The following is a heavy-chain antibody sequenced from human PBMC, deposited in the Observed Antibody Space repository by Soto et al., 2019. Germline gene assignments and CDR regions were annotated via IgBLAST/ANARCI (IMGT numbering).Heavy chain of an antibody. J-gene: IGHJ4*02. CDR2: IRSKANSYAT. V-gene: IGHV3-73*01. Sequence: GGSLRVSCAASGFTFIGSAMHWVRQASGKGLEWVGRIRSKANSYATAYAASVKGRFTISRDDSKNTAYLQMNSLKTEDTAVYYCTSRGYSYGLAVDYWGQGTLVTVSS. CDR1: GFTFIGSA. D-gene: IGHD5-18*01. CDR3: TSRGYSYGLAVDY.